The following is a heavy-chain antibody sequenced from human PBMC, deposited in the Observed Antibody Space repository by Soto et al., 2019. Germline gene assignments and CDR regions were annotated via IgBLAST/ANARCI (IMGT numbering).Heavy chain of an antibody. V-gene: IGHV4-61*01. CDR2: IYDSGST. J-gene: IGHJ4*02. Sequence: PSETLSLTCTVSGGSVSSGIYYWSWIRQPPGKGLEWIGHIYDSGSTNYNPSLKSRVTISVDTSKNQGSLKVSSVTAADTAVYYCVRSGDDYGSYIDYWGQGTLVTVSS. CDR3: VRSGDDYGSYIDY. CDR1: GGSVSSGIYY. D-gene: IGHD4-17*01.